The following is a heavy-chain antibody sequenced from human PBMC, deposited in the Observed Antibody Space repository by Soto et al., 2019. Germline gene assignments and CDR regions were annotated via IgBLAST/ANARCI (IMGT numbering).Heavy chain of an antibody. Sequence: SLKVSCKASGYTFTSYGISWVRQAPGQGLEWMGWISAYNGNTNYAQKLQGRVTMTTDTSTSTAYMELRSLRSDDTAVYYCARGRYDILTGYPRAFDIWGQGXMVTV. CDR2: ISAYNGNT. J-gene: IGHJ3*02. CDR3: ARGRYDILTGYPRAFDI. D-gene: IGHD3-9*01. V-gene: IGHV1-18*04. CDR1: GYTFTSYG.